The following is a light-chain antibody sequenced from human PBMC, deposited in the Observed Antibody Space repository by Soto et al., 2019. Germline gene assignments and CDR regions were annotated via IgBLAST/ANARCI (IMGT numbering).Light chain of an antibody. J-gene: IGKJ2*01. Sequence: EIVLTQSPGTLSLSPGERATLSCRTSQSVSSSYLAWYQQKPGQSPRLLIYGASNRATGIPDRFSGSGSGTDFTLTISRLEPEDFGVYYCRHFGSSPYTFGQGTKLQIK. V-gene: IGKV3-20*01. CDR1: QSVSSSY. CDR3: RHFGSSPYT. CDR2: GAS.